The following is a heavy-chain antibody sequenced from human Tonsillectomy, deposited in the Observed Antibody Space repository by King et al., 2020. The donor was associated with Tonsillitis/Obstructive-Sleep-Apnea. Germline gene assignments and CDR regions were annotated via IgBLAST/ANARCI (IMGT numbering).Heavy chain of an antibody. CDR3: ARDVGMEGSGSYDWFDP. CDR1: GGSISSYY. CDR2: IYTSGST. V-gene: IGHV4-4*07. J-gene: IGHJ5*02. Sequence: QLQESGPGLVKPSETLSLTCTVSGGSISSYYWSWIRQPAGKGLEWIGRIYTSGSTNYNPSLKSRVTMSVDTSKNQFSLKLSPVTDADAAVYYCARDVGMEGSGSYDWFDPWGQGTLVTVSS. D-gene: IGHD3-10*01.